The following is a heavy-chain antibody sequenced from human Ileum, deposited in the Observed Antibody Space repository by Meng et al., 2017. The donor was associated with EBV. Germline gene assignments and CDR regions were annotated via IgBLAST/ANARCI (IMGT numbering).Heavy chain of an antibody. CDR3: ARTGCSSSSCYDY. CDR2: INAGNGNT. CDR1: GYSFTTYA. V-gene: IGHV1-3*01. Sequence: VPLVLSRAGVKKPGASGKVSCKASGYSFTTYAMHWVRQAPGQRLEWMGWINAGNGNTKYSEKFQSRVTITRDTAASTAYMELSSLRSEDTAVYYCARTGCSSSSCYDYWGQGTLVTVSS. D-gene: IGHD2-2*01. J-gene: IGHJ4*02.